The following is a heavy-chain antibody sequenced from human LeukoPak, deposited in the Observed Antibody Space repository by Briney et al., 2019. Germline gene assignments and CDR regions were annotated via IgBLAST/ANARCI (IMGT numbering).Heavy chain of an antibody. D-gene: IGHD4-11*01. CDR1: GITVSNNY. J-gene: IGHJ4*02. CDR2: IYSGGTT. Sequence: PGGSLRLSCAASGITVSNNYMSWVRQAPGKGLEWISLIYSGGTTKYADSVKGRFTISRDSSKNTVYLQMNSLRTDDTAVYYCARDQPETTFGYWGQGTLVTVSS. CDR3: ARDQPETTFGY. V-gene: IGHV3-66*02.